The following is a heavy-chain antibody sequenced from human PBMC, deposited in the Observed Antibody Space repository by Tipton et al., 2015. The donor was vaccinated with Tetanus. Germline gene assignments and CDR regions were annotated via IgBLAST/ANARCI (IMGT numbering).Heavy chain of an antibody. Sequence: SLRLSCAASGVTVSGNYMSWVRQAPGKGLEWVSVIYTGGSADYTDSVKGRFTISRDNSNNSLSLQMNSLRIDDTAVDYCARDYPDFDYWGQGTLVTVSS. J-gene: IGHJ4*02. CDR3: ARDYPDFDY. CDR1: GVTVSGNY. CDR2: IYTGGSA. D-gene: IGHD3-16*02. V-gene: IGHV3-53*01.